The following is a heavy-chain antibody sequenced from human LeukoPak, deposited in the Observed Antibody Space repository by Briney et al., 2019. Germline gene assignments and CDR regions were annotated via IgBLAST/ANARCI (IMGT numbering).Heavy chain of an antibody. J-gene: IGHJ4*02. CDR2: INPNSGGT. CDR3: ARDSGSYGTFDY. D-gene: IGHD1-26*01. Sequence: ASVTVSCTASGYTFTGYYMHWVRQAPGQGLEWMGWINPNSGGTNYAQKFQGWVTMTRDTSISTAYMELSSLRSEDTAVYYCARDSGSYGTFDYWGQGTLVTVSS. CDR1: GYTFTGYY. V-gene: IGHV1-2*04.